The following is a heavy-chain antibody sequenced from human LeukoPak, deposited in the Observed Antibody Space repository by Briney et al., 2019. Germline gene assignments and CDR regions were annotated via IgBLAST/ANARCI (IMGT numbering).Heavy chain of an antibody. CDR1: GFTFSNCA. J-gene: IGHJ4*02. Sequence: GGSLRLSCAASGFTFSNCAMSWVRQAPGKGLEWVSAINGVGADTYYADSVKGRFTISRDNSKNTVWLQMNSLRAEDTATYYCAKGSAAGRPYYFDYWGQGALVTVSS. V-gene: IGHV3-23*01. CDR2: INGVGADT. CDR3: AKGSAAGRPYYFDY. D-gene: IGHD6-25*01.